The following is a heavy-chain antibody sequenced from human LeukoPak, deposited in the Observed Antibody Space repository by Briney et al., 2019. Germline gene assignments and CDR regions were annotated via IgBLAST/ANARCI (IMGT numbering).Heavy chain of an antibody. V-gene: IGHV3-11*01. CDR3: ARDPGAYSSYFDY. Sequence: GGSLRLSCAASGFTFSDYYMSWIRQAPGKGLEWVSYISFSGSPTQYADSVKGRFSISRDNAKNSLFLQMNSLRAEDTAVYYCARDPGAYSSYFDYWGQGTLVTVSS. J-gene: IGHJ4*02. CDR1: GFTFSDYY. D-gene: IGHD2-21*01. CDR2: ISFSGSPT.